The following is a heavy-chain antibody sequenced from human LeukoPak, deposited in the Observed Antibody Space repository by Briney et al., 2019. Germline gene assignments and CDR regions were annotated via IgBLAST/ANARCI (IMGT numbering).Heavy chain of an antibody. J-gene: IGHJ6*02. Sequence: ASVKVSCKASGGTFSSYAISWVRQAPGQGLEWMGGIIPIFGTANYAQKFQGRVTITADESTSTAYMELSSLRSEDTAVYYCARSGYSYGYENYYYGMDVWGQGTTVTVSS. CDR3: ARSGYSYGYENYYYGMDV. CDR2: IIPIFGTA. CDR1: GGTFSSYA. D-gene: IGHD5-18*01. V-gene: IGHV1-69*13.